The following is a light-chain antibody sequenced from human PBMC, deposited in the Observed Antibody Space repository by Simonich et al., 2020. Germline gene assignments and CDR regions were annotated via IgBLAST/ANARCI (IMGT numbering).Light chain of an antibody. CDR3: CSYAGSSNVV. V-gene: IGLV2-23*01. CDR1: SSDVGSYNL. CDR2: EGS. Sequence: QSALTQPASVSGSPGQSITISCTGTSSDVGSYNLVSWYQQHPGKAPKLRIYEGSKRPSWVSNRFSGSKSGNTASLTISGLQAEDEADYYCCSYAGSSNVVFGGGTKLTVL. J-gene: IGLJ2*01.